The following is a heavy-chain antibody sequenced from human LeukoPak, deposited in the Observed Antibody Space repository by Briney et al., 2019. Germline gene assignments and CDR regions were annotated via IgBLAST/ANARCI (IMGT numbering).Heavy chain of an antibody. CDR2: ISSSGSTI. CDR3: AREGGSEDLDY. V-gene: IGHV3-48*03. CDR1: GFTFSSYE. J-gene: IGHJ4*02. D-gene: IGHD2-15*01. Sequence: GGSLRLSCEASGFTFSSYEMNWVRQAPGKGLEWVSYISSSGSTIYYADSVKGRFTISRDNAKNSLYLQMNSLRADDTAVYYCAREGGSEDLDYWGQGTLVTVSS.